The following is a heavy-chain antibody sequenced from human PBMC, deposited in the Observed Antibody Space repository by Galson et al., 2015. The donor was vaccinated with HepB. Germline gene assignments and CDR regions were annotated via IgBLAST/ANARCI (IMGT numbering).Heavy chain of an antibody. Sequence: SLRLSCAASGFTFSSYAMSWVRQAPGKGLEWVSAISGSGGSTYYADSVKGRFTISRDNSKNTLYLQMNSLRAEDTAVYYCAKSSSWSYYFDYWGQGTLVTVSS. D-gene: IGHD6-13*01. V-gene: IGHV3-23*01. CDR2: ISGSGGST. CDR3: AKSSSWSYYFDY. J-gene: IGHJ4*02. CDR1: GFTFSSYA.